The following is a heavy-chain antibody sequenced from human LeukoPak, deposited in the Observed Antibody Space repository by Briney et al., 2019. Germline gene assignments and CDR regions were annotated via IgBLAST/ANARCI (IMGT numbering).Heavy chain of an antibody. Sequence: GGSLRLSCAASGFTFSSYGMHWVRQAPGKGLEWVAVIWYGGSNKYYADSVKGRFTISRDNSKNALSLQMNSLRAEDTAVYYCARLTGEALDYWGQGTLVTVSS. V-gene: IGHV3-33*08. CDR3: ARLTGEALDY. CDR1: GFTFSSYG. D-gene: IGHD1-20*01. CDR2: IWYGGSNK. J-gene: IGHJ4*02.